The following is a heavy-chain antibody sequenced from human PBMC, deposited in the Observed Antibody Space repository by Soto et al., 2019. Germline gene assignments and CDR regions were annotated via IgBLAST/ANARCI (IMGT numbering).Heavy chain of an antibody. V-gene: IGHV3-33*01. CDR3: ARSGLRRHNWFDP. J-gene: IGHJ5*02. CDR1: GFTFSSYG. D-gene: IGHD4-17*01. Sequence: GGSLRLSCAASGFTFSSYGMHWVRQAPGKGLEWVAVIWYDGSNKYYADSVKGRFTISRDNSKNTLYLQMNSLRAEDTAVYYCARSGLRRHNWFDPWGQGTLV. CDR2: IWYDGSNK.